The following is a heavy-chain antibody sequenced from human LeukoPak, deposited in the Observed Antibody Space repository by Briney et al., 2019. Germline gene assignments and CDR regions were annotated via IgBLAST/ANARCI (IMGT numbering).Heavy chain of an antibody. CDR3: ARDVYGGTDY. CDR1: GFTFSGHW. Sequence: GGSLRLSCAASGFTFSGHWMTWVRQAPGKRLEWVANIKEDGSGKFYADSVEGRFTVSRDNAKNSLYLQMNSLRAEDTAVYCARDVYGGTDYWGQGTLVTVSS. CDR2: IKEDGSGK. J-gene: IGHJ4*02. D-gene: IGHD4-23*01. V-gene: IGHV3-7*01.